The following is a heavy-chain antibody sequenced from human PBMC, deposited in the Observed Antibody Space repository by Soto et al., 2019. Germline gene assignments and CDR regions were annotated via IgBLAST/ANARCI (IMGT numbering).Heavy chain of an antibody. D-gene: IGHD3-3*01. Sequence: PSETLSLTCTVSGGSISSDYWSWIRQPPGKGLEWIGYIYYSGSTNYNPSLKSRVTISVDTSKNQFSLKLSSVTAADTAVYYCGRGQSFSIFGVVFKWFDPWGQGTLVTVSS. J-gene: IGHJ5*02. CDR3: GRGQSFSIFGVVFKWFDP. V-gene: IGHV4-59*01. CDR2: IYYSGST. CDR1: GGSISSDY.